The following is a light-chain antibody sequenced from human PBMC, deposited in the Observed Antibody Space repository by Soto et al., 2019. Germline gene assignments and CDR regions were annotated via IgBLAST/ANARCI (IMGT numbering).Light chain of an antibody. J-gene: IGLJ2*01. CDR1: SSDIGGYNY. CDR2: EVN. Sequence: QSALTQPPSASGSLGQSVTISCSGASSDIGGYNYVAWYQQHPGKAPKLIIYEVNKRPSGVPDRFSGSKSGNTASLTVSGLQPEDEADYYCSSYAGGNDLLFGGGTKVTVL. V-gene: IGLV2-8*01. CDR3: SSYAGGNDLL.